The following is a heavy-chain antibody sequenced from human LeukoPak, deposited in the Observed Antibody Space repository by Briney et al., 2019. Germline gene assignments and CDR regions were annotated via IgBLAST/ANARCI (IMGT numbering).Heavy chain of an antibody. CDR3: ATTPRGSWYFDL. CDR1: GYTLTELS. J-gene: IGHJ2*01. Sequence: EASVKVSCKVSGYTLTELSMHWVRQAPGKWLEWMGGFDPEDGETIYAQKFQGRVTMTEDTSTDTAYMELSSLRSEDTAVYYCATTPRGSWYFDLWGRGTLVTVSS. V-gene: IGHV1-24*01. CDR2: FDPEDGET.